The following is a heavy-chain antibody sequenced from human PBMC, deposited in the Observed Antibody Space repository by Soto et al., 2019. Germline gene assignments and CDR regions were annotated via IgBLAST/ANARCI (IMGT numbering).Heavy chain of an antibody. V-gene: IGHV1-18*04. Sequence: QVKLVQSGAEVKKPGASVNVSCKASGYTFTSNAITWVRQAPGQGLEWMGLISAYNGDTIYAQKFHDRLTMTTDTSTSTAYMELRSLRSDDTAVYFCARVWGSYQAPSGGAGFDPWGQGTLVTVSS. CDR1: GYTFTSNA. CDR3: ARVWGSYQAPSGGAGFDP. D-gene: IGHD3-16*02. J-gene: IGHJ5*02. CDR2: ISAYNGDT.